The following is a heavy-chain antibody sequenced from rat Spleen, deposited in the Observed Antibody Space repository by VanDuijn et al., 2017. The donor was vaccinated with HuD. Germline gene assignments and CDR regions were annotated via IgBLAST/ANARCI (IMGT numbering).Heavy chain of an antibody. CDR2: ITSGGSNT. V-gene: IGHV5-27*01. CDR1: GFTFSSFA. CDR3: TTWDTYYGYNLY. J-gene: IGHJ2*01. Sequence: EVQLVESGGGLVQPGRSLKLSCAASGFTFSSFAMAWVRQAPKKGLEWVATITSGGSNTYYRDSVKGRFTISRDNAKSTLYLQMDSLRSEDTATYYCTTWDTYYGYNLYWGQGVMVTVSS. D-gene: IGHD1-9*01.